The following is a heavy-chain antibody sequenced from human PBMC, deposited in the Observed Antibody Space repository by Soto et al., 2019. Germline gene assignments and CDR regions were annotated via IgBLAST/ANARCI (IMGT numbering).Heavy chain of an antibody. J-gene: IGHJ6*02. CDR2: ISYDGSNK. CDR3: AKDLVAAAIYYYYGMDV. D-gene: IGHD6-13*01. Sequence: QVQLVESGGGVVQPGRSLRLSCAASGFTFSSYGMHWVRQAPGKGLEWVAVISYDGSNKYYADSVKGRFTISRDNSKNTLYLQMNSLRAEHTAVYYFAKDLVAAAIYYYYGMDVWGQGTTVTVSS. CDR1: GFTFSSYG. V-gene: IGHV3-30*18.